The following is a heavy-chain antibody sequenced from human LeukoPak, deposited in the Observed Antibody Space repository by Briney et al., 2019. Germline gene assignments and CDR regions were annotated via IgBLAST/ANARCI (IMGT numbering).Heavy chain of an antibody. V-gene: IGHV1-2*02. CDR2: INPNSGGT. CDR3: ARDGIAAAGDFDY. D-gene: IGHD6-13*01. Sequence: ASVKVSCKASGGTFSSYAISWVRQAPGQGLEWMGWINPNSGGTNYAQKFQGRVTMTRDTSISTAYMELSRLRSDDTAVYYCARDGIAAAGDFDYWGQGTLVTVSS. CDR1: GGTFSSYA. J-gene: IGHJ4*02.